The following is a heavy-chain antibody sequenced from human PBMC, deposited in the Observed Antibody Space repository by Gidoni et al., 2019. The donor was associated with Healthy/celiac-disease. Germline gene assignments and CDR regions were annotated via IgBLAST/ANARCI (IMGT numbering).Heavy chain of an antibody. J-gene: IGHJ4*02. D-gene: IGHD2-21*02. V-gene: IGHV3-21*01. CDR1: GSPFSSYS. CDR3: ARGYIVVVTELPYYFDY. Sequence: EVQLVESGGGLVKPGGSLRLSCAASGSPFSSYSMNWVRQAPGKGLEWVSSISSSSSYIYYADSVKGRFTISRDNAKNSLYLQMNSLRAEDTAVYYCARGYIVVVTELPYYFDYWGQGTLVTVSS. CDR2: ISSSSSYI.